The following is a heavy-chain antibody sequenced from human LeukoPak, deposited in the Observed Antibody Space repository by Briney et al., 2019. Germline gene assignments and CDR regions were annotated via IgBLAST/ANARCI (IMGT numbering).Heavy chain of an antibody. Sequence: GASLRLSCAASGFTFSNYAMSWVRQAPGKGLEWVSAIVGSGSNTYYADSVKGRFTISRDNPKNTLYLQMNSLRAEDTAVYYCAKWGDYDILTGYYGSDYWGQGTLVTVSS. CDR2: IVGSGSNT. CDR1: GFTFSNYA. V-gene: IGHV3-23*01. D-gene: IGHD3-9*01. J-gene: IGHJ4*02. CDR3: AKWGDYDILTGYYGSDY.